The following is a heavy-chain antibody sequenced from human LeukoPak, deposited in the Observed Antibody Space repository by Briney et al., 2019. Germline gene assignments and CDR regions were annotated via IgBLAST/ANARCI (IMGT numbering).Heavy chain of an antibody. CDR1: GFIFDEYA. CDR3: AKDLAARESYFDS. Sequence: GGSLRLSCAASGFIFDEYAMHWVRQAPGKGLEWVSGVSWNSGSIGYADSVKGRFTVSRDNAKNSLYLQMNSLRAEDTAFYYCAKDLAARESYFDSWGQGTLVTVSS. D-gene: IGHD6-25*01. CDR2: VSWNSGSI. J-gene: IGHJ4*02. V-gene: IGHV3-9*01.